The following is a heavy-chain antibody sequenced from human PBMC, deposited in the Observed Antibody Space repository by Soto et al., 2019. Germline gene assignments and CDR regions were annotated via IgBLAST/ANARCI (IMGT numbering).Heavy chain of an antibody. J-gene: IGHJ6*02. CDR3: ASPRVVAATGYYYYGMGV. CDR2: IIPIFGTA. V-gene: IGHV1-69*13. CDR1: GGTFSSYA. D-gene: IGHD2-15*01. Sequence: ASVKVSCKASGGTFSSYAISWVRQAPGQGLEWMGGIIPIFGTANYAQKFQGRVTITADESTSTAYMELSSLRSEDTAVYYCASPRVVAATGYYYYGMGVWGQGTTVTVSS.